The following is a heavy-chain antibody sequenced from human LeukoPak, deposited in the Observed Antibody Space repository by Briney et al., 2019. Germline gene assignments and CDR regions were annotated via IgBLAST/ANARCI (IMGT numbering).Heavy chain of an antibody. D-gene: IGHD6-13*01. Sequence: GESLKISCHASGYNLTKFWIGWVRQIPGKGLEWMGIIHPGDSHPACSPSFQGQVTISADKSVDTAYLQWNSLKASDTAVYYCAKQAGSSWFSDAFDVWGQGTMVTVSS. CDR3: AKQAGSSWFSDAFDV. CDR1: GYNLTKFW. J-gene: IGHJ3*01. V-gene: IGHV5-51*01. CDR2: IHPGDSHP.